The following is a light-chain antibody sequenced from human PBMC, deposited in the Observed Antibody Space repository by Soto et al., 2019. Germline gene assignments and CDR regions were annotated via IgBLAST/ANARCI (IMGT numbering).Light chain of an antibody. CDR1: NIGSES. CDR2: DNS. V-gene: IGLV3-21*02. J-gene: IGLJ3*02. Sequence: SYELTQPPSVSVAPGQTARITCGGNNIGSESVHWYQQKPGQAPFLVVYDNSDRPSGIPERFSGFNSGNTATLTISRVEAGDEADYYCQMWHSGSDHWVFGGGTKVTVL. CDR3: QMWHSGSDHWV.